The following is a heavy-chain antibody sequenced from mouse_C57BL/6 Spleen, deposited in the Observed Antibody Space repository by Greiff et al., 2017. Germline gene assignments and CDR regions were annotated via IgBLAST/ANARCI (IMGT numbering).Heavy chain of an antibody. CDR1: GYTFTSYW. CDR2: IDPSDSET. J-gene: IGHJ4*01. D-gene: IGHD2-4*01. CDR3: ARSITTRGFYAMDY. V-gene: IGHV1-52*01. Sequence: QVQLQQPGAELVRPGSSVKLSCKASGYTFTSYWMHWVKQRPIQGLEWIGNIDPSDSETHYNQKFKDKATLTVDKSSSTAYMQLSSLTSEDSAVYYWARSITTRGFYAMDYWGQGTSVTVSS.